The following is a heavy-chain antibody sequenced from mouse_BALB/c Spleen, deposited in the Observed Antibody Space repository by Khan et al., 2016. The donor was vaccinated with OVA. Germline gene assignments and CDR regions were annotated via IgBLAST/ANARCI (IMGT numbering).Heavy chain of an antibody. CDR1: GYTFTNYW. Sequence: QVQLQQSGAELVRPGTSVKISCKASGYTFTNYWLGWIKQRPGHGLEWIGDIYPGGGYTNYNEKFKGKATLTAGTSSSTAYMQLSGLTSEDSTVYFCARWDTWYFDVWGAGTTVTVSS. CDR3: ARWDTWYFDV. CDR2: IYPGGGYT. D-gene: IGHD4-1*01. V-gene: IGHV1-63*02. J-gene: IGHJ1*01.